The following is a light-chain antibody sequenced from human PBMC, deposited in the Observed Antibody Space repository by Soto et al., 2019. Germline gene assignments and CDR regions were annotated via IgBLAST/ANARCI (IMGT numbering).Light chain of an antibody. Sequence: DTQMTQSPSAMSASVGDRVTITCRASRDLTNYVAWFQQKPGQVPKRLIYAASSLHRGVPSRFSGSGSGTECTLTISSLQPEDFATYYCLQHNNYPHTFGQGTKLESK. CDR3: LQHNNYPHT. V-gene: IGKV1-17*03. J-gene: IGKJ2*01. CDR2: AAS. CDR1: RDLTNY.